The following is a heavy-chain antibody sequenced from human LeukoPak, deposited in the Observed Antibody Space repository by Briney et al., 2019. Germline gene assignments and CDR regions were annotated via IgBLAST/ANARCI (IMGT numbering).Heavy chain of an antibody. J-gene: IGHJ6*03. V-gene: IGHV1-18*01. CDR2: ISAYNGDT. CDR3: ARGVRPRELLWFGEGYYMDV. Sequence: ASVKVSCKASGYTFTSYGISWVRQAPGQGLEWMGWISAYNGDTNFAQKLQGRVTMITDTSTSTAYMELRSLRSDDTAVYYCARGVRPRELLWFGEGYYMDVWGKGTTVTISS. CDR1: GYTFTSYG. D-gene: IGHD3-10*01.